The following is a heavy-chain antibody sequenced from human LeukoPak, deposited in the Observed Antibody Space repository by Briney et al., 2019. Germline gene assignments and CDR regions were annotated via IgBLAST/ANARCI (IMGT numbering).Heavy chain of an antibody. CDR2: IIPIFGTA. V-gene: IGHV1-69*05. D-gene: IGHD5-18*01. CDR1: GGTFSSCA. J-gene: IGHJ5*02. CDR3: ASERGYSYGYLPFDP. Sequence: SVKVSCKASGGTFSSCAISWVRQAPGQGLEWMGRIIPIFGTANYAQKVQGRVTITTDESTSTAYMELSSLRSEDTAVYYCASERGYSYGYLPFDPWGQGTLVTVSS.